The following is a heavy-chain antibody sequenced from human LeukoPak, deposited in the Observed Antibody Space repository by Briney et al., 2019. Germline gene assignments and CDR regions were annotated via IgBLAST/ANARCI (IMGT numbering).Heavy chain of an antibody. CDR2: INHSGST. J-gene: IGHJ5*02. CDR1: GGSFSGYY. Sequence: TSETLSLTCAVYGGSFSGYYWSWIRQPPGKGREWIGEINHSGSTNYNPSLKSRVTISVDTYKNQFSLKLSSVTAADTAVYYCARVTMIVVVDWFDPWGQGTLVTVSS. V-gene: IGHV4-34*01. D-gene: IGHD3-22*01. CDR3: ARVTMIVVVDWFDP.